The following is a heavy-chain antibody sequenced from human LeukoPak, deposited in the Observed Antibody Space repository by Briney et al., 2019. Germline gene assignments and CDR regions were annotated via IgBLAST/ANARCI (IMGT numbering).Heavy chain of an antibody. Sequence: GASVKVSCKASGYTFTSYGISWVRQAPGQGLEWMGWTSAYNGNTNYAQKLQGRVTMTTDTSTSTAYMELRSLRSDDTAVYYCARDYYDSSGYYADDAFDIWGQGTMVTVSS. D-gene: IGHD3-22*01. J-gene: IGHJ3*02. CDR1: GYTFTSYG. V-gene: IGHV1-18*01. CDR3: ARDYYDSSGYYADDAFDI. CDR2: TSAYNGNT.